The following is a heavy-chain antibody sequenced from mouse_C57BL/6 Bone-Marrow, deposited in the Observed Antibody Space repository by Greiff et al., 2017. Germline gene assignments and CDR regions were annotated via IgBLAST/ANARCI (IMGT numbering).Heavy chain of an antibody. V-gene: IGHV1-55*01. CDR2: IYPGSGST. Sequence: QVQLQQPGAELVKPGASVKMSCKASGYTFTSYWITWVKQRPGQGLEWIGDIYPGSGSTNYNEKFKSKATLTVDTSSSTAYMQLSSLTSEDTAVYYCARDYYGSNYEDYFDYWGQGTTLTVSA. J-gene: IGHJ2*01. CDR1: GYTFTSYW. CDR3: ARDYYGSNYEDYFDY. D-gene: IGHD1-1*01.